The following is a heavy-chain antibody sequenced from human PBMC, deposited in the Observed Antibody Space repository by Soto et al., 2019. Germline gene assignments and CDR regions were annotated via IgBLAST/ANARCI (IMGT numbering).Heavy chain of an antibody. V-gene: IGHV1-69*01. CDR3: ATHGLGVSSPPYFDN. CDR2: FVPLFGTT. D-gene: IGHD2-8*01. Sequence: QLVQSGSEVKKPGSWVKVSCQASGGTFSGYVVTWVRQAPGQGLEWMGEFVPLFGTTKYAQRFSGRITITAEESTSTAYMELRTLRSDDTAVYYCATHGLGVSSPPYFDNWGQGTLVTVSS. CDR1: GGTFSGYV. J-gene: IGHJ4*02.